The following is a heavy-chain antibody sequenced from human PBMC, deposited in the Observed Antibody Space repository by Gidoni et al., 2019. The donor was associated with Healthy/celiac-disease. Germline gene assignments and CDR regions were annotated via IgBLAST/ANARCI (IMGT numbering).Heavy chain of an antibody. CDR3: ARVSYAGVAVAGKFDY. J-gene: IGHJ4*02. D-gene: IGHD6-19*01. V-gene: IGHV3-7*01. CDR2: IKQDGSEK. Sequence: EVQLVESGGGLVQPGGSLRLSCAASGFPFSSYWMSWVRQAPGKGLEWVANIKQDGSEKYYVDSVKGRFTISRDNAKNSLYLQMNSLRAEDTAVYYCARVSYAGVAVAGKFDYWGQGTLVTVSS. CDR1: GFPFSSYW.